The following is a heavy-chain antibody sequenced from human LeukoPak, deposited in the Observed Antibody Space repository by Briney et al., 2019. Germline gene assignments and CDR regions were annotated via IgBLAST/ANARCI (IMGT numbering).Heavy chain of an antibody. Sequence: GGSLRLSCAVSGFTVSSNYMSWVRQAPGKGLEWVAIIYSSGLMYYADSVKGRFTISRDNSKNTLYLQMNDLRAEDTAVYYCARDSDCATTSCLDFDYWGQGTLVTVSS. CDR1: GFTVSSNY. CDR2: IYSSGLM. D-gene: IGHD2-2*01. V-gene: IGHV3-53*01. J-gene: IGHJ4*02. CDR3: ARDSDCATTSCLDFDY.